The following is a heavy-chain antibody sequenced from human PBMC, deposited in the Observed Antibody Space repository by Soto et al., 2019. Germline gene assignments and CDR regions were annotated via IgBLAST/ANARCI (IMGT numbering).Heavy chain of an antibody. J-gene: IGHJ4*02. CDR2: IYYSGDT. CDR3: ARRKYSYGVNYFDY. D-gene: IGHD5-18*01. V-gene: IGHV4-31*03. Sequence: SQTLSLTCTVSGGSISSGDYYWCWIRQRPGKGLEWIGYIYYSGDTYYNPSLKSRVIISVNTSKKQFPLKLSSVTAADTAVYYCARRKYSYGVNYFDYWGQGTLVTVS. CDR1: GGSISSGDYY.